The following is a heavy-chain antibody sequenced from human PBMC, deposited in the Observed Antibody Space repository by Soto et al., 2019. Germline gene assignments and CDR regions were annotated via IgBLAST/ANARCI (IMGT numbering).Heavy chain of an antibody. J-gene: IGHJ6*02. CDR2: INPSGGST. Sequence: ASVKVSCKASGYTFSIYYMHWVRQANGQGLEWMGIINPSGGSTSYAQKFQGRVTMTRDTSTSTVYMELSSLRSEDTAVYYCARDLATSHSYGYVALYYGMDVWGQGTTVTVSS. CDR1: GYTFSIYY. V-gene: IGHV1-46*01. CDR3: ARDLATSHSYGYVALYYGMDV. D-gene: IGHD5-18*01.